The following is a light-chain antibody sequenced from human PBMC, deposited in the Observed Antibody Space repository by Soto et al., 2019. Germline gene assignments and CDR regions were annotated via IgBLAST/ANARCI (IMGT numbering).Light chain of an antibody. CDR2: EGS. Sequence: QSVLTQPASVSGSPGQSITISCTGTSSDVGSYNLVSWYQQHPGKAPKLMIYEGSKRPSGVSNRFSGSKSGNTASLTISGLQAEDEADYYCCSYAGSSTLNYVVGTGTKVTVL. V-gene: IGLV2-23*03. CDR3: CSYAGSSTLNYV. J-gene: IGLJ1*01. CDR1: SSDVGSYNL.